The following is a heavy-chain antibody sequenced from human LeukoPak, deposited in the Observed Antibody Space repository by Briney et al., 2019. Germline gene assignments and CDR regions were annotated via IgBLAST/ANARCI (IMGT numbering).Heavy chain of an antibody. CDR3: AKAGDRNYFDY. V-gene: IGHV3-23*01. J-gene: IGHJ4*02. CDR2: ISPTGDGA. Sequence: GGSLRLSCAASGFTFSTYALHWVRQAPGQGLEWVSGISPTGDGAYYADSVKGRFTISRDNSKNTLYVHMNSLRAEDTAVYYCAKAGDRNYFDYWGQGALVTVSS. CDR1: GFTFSTYA. D-gene: IGHD3-10*01.